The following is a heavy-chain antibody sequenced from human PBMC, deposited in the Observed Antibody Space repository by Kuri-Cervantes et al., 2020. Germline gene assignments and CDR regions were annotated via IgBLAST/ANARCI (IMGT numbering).Heavy chain of an antibody. CDR1: GFTFSDYY. J-gene: IGHJ6*02. V-gene: IGHV3-11*01. CDR2: ISSSGSTI. Sequence: GESLKISCAASGFTFSDYYMSWIRQAPGKGLEWVSYISSSGSTIYYADSVKGRFTISRDSAKNSLYLQMNSLRAEDTAVYYCAREVAMVRGVILNYYYGMDVWGQGTTVTVSS. D-gene: IGHD3-10*01. CDR3: AREVAMVRGVILNYYYGMDV.